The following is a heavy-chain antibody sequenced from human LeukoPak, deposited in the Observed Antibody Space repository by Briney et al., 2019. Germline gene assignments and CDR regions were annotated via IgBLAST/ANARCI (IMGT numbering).Heavy chain of an antibody. J-gene: IGHJ4*02. CDR2: INHSGST. V-gene: IGHV4-39*07. CDR3: ARDSPPYYFDY. Sequence: SETLSLTCTVSGDSISSSSYYWSWIRQPPGKGLEWIGEINHSGSTYYNPSLKSRVIISVDTSKNQFSLKLSSVTAADTAVYYCARDSPPYYFDYWGQGTLVTVSS. CDR1: GDSISSSSYY.